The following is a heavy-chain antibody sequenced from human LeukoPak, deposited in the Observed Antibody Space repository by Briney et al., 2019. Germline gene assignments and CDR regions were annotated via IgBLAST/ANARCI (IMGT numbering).Heavy chain of an antibody. CDR2: IYYSGST. V-gene: IGHV4-59*11. CDR1: GGSISSHY. J-gene: IGHJ4*02. Sequence: SETLSLTCTVSGGSISSHYWSWIRQPPGKGLEWIGYIYYSGSTYYNPSLKSRVTISVDTSKNQFSLKLSSVTAADTAVYYCARGALYWGQGTLVTVSS. CDR3: ARGALY.